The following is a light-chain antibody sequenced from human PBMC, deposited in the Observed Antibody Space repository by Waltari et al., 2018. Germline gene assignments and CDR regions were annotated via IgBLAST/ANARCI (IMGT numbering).Light chain of an antibody. J-gene: IGKJ4*01. V-gene: IGKV2-28*01. Sequence: EIVMTQSPLSLPVTAGEPASISCRSSQSLLYSNGNNHLDWHLQKPGQSPQLLIYLGSNRAPGVPDRFSDSGSGTDFTLKISRVEAEDVGVYYCMQTLQTPLTFGGGTKVEI. CDR2: LGS. CDR3: MQTLQTPLT. CDR1: QSLLYSNGNNH.